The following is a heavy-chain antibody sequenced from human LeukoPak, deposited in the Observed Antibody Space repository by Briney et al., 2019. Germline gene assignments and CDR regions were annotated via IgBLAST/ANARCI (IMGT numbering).Heavy chain of an antibody. Sequence: GGSLRLSCAASGFTFSSHYMAWVRQAPGKGLEWVSGISNGGGGNTYHADSVKGRFSISRADSKNTLYLQMNSLRAEDTAVYYCAREIGSAARGRWGQGTLVTVSS. D-gene: IGHD6-13*01. J-gene: IGHJ4*02. CDR3: AREIGSAARGR. CDR2: ISNGGGGNT. CDR1: GFTFSSHY. V-gene: IGHV3-53*01.